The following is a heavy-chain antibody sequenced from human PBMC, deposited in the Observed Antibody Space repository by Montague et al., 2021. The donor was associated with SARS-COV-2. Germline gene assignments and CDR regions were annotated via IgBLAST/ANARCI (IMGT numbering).Heavy chain of an antibody. Sequence: SETLSLTCTVSVGSISSNNCYWGWIRQPPGKALEWIGSIYYSGSTYYNPSLKSRVTMSVDTSENQFSLKLSSVTAADTAVYYCARDGLYYDRSGPSNFDSWGQGTLVTVSS. CDR1: VGSISSNNCY. V-gene: IGHV4-39*07. J-gene: IGHJ4*02. CDR3: ARDGLYYDRSGPSNFDS. D-gene: IGHD3-22*01. CDR2: IYYSGST.